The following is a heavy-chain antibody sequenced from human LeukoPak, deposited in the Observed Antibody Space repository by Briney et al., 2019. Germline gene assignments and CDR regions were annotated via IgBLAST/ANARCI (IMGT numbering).Heavy chain of an antibody. V-gene: IGHV4-59*01. J-gene: IGHJ4*02. CDR3: ARDFDFSGYFDF. Sequence: PSETLSLTCTVSGGSMSNYWSWIRQPPGKGLEWIGYIYYSGSTYYNPSLKSRVTISVDTSKNQFSLRLSSVTAADTAVYYCARDFDFSGYFDFWGQGTLVTVSS. CDR2: IYYSGST. D-gene: IGHD3-9*01. CDR1: GGSMSNY.